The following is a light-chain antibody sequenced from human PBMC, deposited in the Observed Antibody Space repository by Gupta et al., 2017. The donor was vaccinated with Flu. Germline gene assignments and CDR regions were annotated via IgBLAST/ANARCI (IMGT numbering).Light chain of an antibody. Sequence: EIALTPSAATLSSSPGERATLSCRASQSVSSYLAWYQQKPRQAPRLLIYDASNRATSIPAMFSSRGSGTAFTLTITSLVPEDSAVYYCQQRSNWPLTFGGGTKVEIK. J-gene: IGKJ4*01. CDR2: DAS. V-gene: IGKV3-11*01. CDR1: QSVSSY. CDR3: QQRSNWPLT.